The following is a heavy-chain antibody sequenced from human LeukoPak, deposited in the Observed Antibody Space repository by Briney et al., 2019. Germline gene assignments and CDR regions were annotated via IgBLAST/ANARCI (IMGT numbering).Heavy chain of an antibody. V-gene: IGHV4-39*07. CDR1: GGSISSSSYY. Sequence: SETLSLTCTVSGGSISSSSYYWGWIRQPPGKGLEWIGSIYYSGSTYYNPSLKSRVTISVDTSKNQFSLKLSSVTAADTAVYYCARESYNWNDGWFDPWGQGTLVTVSS. D-gene: IGHD1-20*01. J-gene: IGHJ5*02. CDR3: ARESYNWNDGWFDP. CDR2: IYYSGST.